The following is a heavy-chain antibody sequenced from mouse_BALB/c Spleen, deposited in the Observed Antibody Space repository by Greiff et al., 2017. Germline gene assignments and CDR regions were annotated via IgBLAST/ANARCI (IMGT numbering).Heavy chain of an antibody. CDR2: IWSGGST. J-gene: IGHJ1*01. CDR1: GFSLTSYG. Sequence: QVQLKESGPGLVQPSQSLSITCTVSGFSLTSYGVHWVRQSPGKGLEWLGVIWSGGSTDYNAAFISRLSISKDNSKSQVFFKMNSLQANDTAIYYCARKGGNFYWYFDVWGAGTTVTVSS. D-gene: IGHD2-1*01. V-gene: IGHV2-2*02. CDR3: ARKGGNFYWYFDV.